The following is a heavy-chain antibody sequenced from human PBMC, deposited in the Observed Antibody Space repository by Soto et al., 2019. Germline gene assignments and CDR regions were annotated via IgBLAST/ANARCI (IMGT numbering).Heavy chain of an antibody. D-gene: IGHD6-13*01. J-gene: IGHJ6*02. CDR2: INPNNGDT. Sequence: SVKVSCKASGYTFRGYYIHWVRQAPGQGPEWMGWINPNNGDTKYAQKFQGRVTMTRDMSISTLYMNLTRLTSQDTAVYYCATVGAAAANYGLDVWGQGTTVTVSS. CDR1: GYTFRGYY. CDR3: ATVGAAAANYGLDV. V-gene: IGHV1-2*02.